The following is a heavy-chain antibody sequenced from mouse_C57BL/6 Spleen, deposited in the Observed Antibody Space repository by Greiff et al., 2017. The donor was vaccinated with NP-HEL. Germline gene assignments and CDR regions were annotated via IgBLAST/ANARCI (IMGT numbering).Heavy chain of an antibody. V-gene: IGHV1-52*01. D-gene: IGHD2-4*01. CDR2: IDPSDSET. Sequence: QVQLQQPGAELVRPGSSVKLSCKASGYTFTSYWMHWVKQRPIQGLEWIGNIDPSDSETHYNQKFKDKATLTVDKSSSTAYMQLSSLTSEDSAVYYCARSGYDYGRFAYWGQGTLVTVSA. CDR1: GYTFTSYW. J-gene: IGHJ3*01. CDR3: ARSGYDYGRFAY.